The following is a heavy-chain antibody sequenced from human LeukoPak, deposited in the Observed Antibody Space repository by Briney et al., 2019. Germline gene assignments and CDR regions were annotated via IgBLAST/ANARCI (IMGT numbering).Heavy chain of an antibody. D-gene: IGHD3-22*01. V-gene: IGHV5-51*01. J-gene: IGHJ4*02. Sequence: GESLKISCKGSGYSFTSYWIGWVRQMPGKGLEWMGMIYPGDSDTRYSPSFQGQVTISADKSIRTAYLQWSSLKASDTAMYYCARHGRGNYYDSSGYYVPVVYWGQGTLVTVSS. CDR2: IYPGDSDT. CDR1: GYSFTSYW. CDR3: ARHGRGNYYDSSGYYVPVVY.